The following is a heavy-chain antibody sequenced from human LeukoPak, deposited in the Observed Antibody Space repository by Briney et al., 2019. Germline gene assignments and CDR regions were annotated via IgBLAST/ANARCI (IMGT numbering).Heavy chain of an antibody. J-gene: IGHJ4*02. V-gene: IGHV3-30*18. CDR1: KFTFSHYG. D-gene: IGHD3-3*01. CDR3: VKEYHSRGFGAYFDY. Sequence: GGSLRLSCTASKFTFSHYGMQWVRQAPGKGLEWVAVISSDGSIKVYADSVKGRFTLSGDNSINTVDLQMNSLRAEDTAVYYCVKEYHSRGFGAYFDYWGQGTLVTVSS. CDR2: ISSDGSIK.